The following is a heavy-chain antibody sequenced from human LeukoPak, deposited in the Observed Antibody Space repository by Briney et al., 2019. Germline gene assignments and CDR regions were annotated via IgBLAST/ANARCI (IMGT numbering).Heavy chain of an antibody. J-gene: IGHJ4*02. CDR1: RHTFCLNW. Sequence: PGGSLRLTCAPYRHTFCLNWMLWLRQGPGKGLVWVSRISTEESSSTYADSVKGRFTISRDNGKNSLYLQIHRMEVIITVVDYCATERSGIWSDYWGQGTLVTVSS. V-gene: IGHV3-74*01. CDR3: ATERSGIWSDY. CDR2: ISTEESSS. D-gene: IGHD3-3*01.